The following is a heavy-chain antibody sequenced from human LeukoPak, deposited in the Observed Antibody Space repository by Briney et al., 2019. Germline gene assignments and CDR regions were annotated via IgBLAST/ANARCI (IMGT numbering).Heavy chain of an antibody. CDR2: ISTSSSYI. CDR3: ARKGLWFGELDY. Sequence: GGSLSLSCAASGFTFSSYSMKWVRQAPGKGLEWVSSISTSSSYIHYADSVKGRFTISRDNAKNSLYLQMNSLRAEDTAVYYCARKGLWFGELDYWGQGTLVTVSS. CDR1: GFTFSSYS. V-gene: IGHV3-21*01. D-gene: IGHD3-10*01. J-gene: IGHJ4*02.